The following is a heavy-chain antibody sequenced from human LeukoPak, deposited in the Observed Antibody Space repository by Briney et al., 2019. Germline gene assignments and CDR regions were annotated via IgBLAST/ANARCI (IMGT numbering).Heavy chain of an antibody. D-gene: IGHD3-22*01. CDR2: IYYGENT. CDR1: GGSFSGYY. J-gene: IGHJ4*02. CDR3: ARRDDSSGYHKIFDY. V-gene: IGHV4-34*01. Sequence: SETLSLTCAVYGGSFSGYYWSWIRQPPGKGLEWIGNIYYGENTYYNPSLKSRVTISIDTSKNQFYLKLSSLTAADTAVYYCARRDDSSGYHKIFDYWGPGTLVTVSS.